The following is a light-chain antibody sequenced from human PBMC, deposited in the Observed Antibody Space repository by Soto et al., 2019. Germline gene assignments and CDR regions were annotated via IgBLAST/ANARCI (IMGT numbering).Light chain of an antibody. CDR1: QSISSY. J-gene: IGKJ1*01. Sequence: DIQMTQSPSSLSASVGDRVTITCRASQSISSYLNWYQQKPGRAPKLLIYAASSLQSGVPSRFSGSGSATDFTLTISSQQPEDFATYYCQQSYSTLWPFGQGTKVDIK. V-gene: IGKV1-39*01. CDR3: QQSYSTLWP. CDR2: AAS.